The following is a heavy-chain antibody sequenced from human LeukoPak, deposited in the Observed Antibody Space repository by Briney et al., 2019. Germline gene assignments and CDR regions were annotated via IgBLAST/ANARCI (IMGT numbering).Heavy chain of an antibody. CDR1: GFSFSDYG. J-gene: IGHJ4*02. D-gene: IGHD1-26*01. Sequence: PGGSLRLSCAASGFSFSDYGIHWVRQAPGKGLEWLAFIRYDGINKYYADSVKGRFTISRDNSKNTPYLEMNSLRVEDTAVYSCAKDLFPMVGGKILDYWGQGTLVTVSS. CDR2: IRYDGINK. V-gene: IGHV3-30*02. CDR3: AKDLFPMVGGKILDY.